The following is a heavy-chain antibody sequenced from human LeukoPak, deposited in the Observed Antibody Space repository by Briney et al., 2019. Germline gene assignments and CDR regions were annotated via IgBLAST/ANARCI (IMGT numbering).Heavy chain of an antibody. Sequence: PGGSLRLSCAASGFAFNSYDMHWVRHITGKGLEWVSSIGTVGDTFYLDSVKGRFTISREDAKNSLSLQMNNVRAGDTAVYYCAISRAYCGGDCCFQSWGQGTLVTVSS. D-gene: IGHD2-21*02. CDR3: AISRAYCGGDCCFQS. V-gene: IGHV3-13*01. CDR2: IGTVGDT. CDR1: GFAFNSYD. J-gene: IGHJ5*02.